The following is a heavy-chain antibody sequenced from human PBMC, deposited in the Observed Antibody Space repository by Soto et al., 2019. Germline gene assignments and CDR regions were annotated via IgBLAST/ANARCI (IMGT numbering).Heavy chain of an antibody. Sequence: SETLSLTCAVSGGSFSGYCWRWIRQPPGKGLEWIVEINHSGSTNYNPSLTSRVTISVDTSKNQFSLKLSSVTAADTAVYYCARGYKVGSYCLYYYGIDVWGQGTTVTVSS. J-gene: IGHJ6*02. D-gene: IGHD1-26*01. CDR1: GGSFSGYC. CDR2: INHSGST. CDR3: ARGYKVGSYCLYYYGIDV. V-gene: IGHV4-34*01.